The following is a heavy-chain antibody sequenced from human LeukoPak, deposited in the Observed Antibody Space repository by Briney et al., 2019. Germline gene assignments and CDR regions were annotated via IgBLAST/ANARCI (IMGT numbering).Heavy chain of an antibody. CDR1: GYTFTSYG. V-gene: IGHV1-18*01. D-gene: IGHD2/OR15-2a*01. CDR3: AREEYCNSTTCYKAFDI. Sequence: GASVKVSCKASGYTFTSYGISWVRQAPGQGLEWMGWISAYNGNTNYAQKLQGRVTMTTDTSTSTAYMELRSLRSDDTAVYYCAREEYCNSTTCYKAFDIWGQGTMVTVS. CDR2: ISAYNGNT. J-gene: IGHJ3*02.